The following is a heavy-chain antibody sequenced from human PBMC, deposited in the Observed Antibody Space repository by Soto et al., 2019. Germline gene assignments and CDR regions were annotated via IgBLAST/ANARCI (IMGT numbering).Heavy chain of an antibody. D-gene: IGHD3-9*01. V-gene: IGHV1-2*04. Sequence: QVQLVQSGAEVKKPGASVKVSCKASGYTFTGYYMHWVRQAPGQGLEWMGWINPNSGGTNYAQKFQGWVTMTRDTSISPAYMELSRLRSDDTAVYYCARDGHERYFDWLRRGAGMDVWGQGTTVTVSS. J-gene: IGHJ6*02. CDR3: ARDGHERYFDWLRRGAGMDV. CDR1: GYTFTGYY. CDR2: INPNSGGT.